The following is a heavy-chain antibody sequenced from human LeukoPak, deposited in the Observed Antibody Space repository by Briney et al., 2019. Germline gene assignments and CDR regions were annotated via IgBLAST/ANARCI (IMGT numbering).Heavy chain of an antibody. J-gene: IGHJ4*02. V-gene: IGHV3-30*02. CDR1: GFTFSNYG. CDR2: IRYDGSTK. D-gene: IGHD6-13*01. CDR3: AKDESYSSSFGQ. Sequence: TGGSLRLSCAASGFTFSNYGMHWVRQAPGKGLEWVAFIRYDGSTKFYADSVKGRFTISRDNSKSTLELQMNSLRGEDTAVYYCAKDESYSSSFGQWGQGTLVTVSS.